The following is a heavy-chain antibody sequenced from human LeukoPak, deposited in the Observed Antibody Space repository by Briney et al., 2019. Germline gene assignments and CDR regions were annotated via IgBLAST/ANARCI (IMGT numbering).Heavy chain of an antibody. V-gene: IGHV3-74*01. D-gene: IGHD3-10*01. Sequence: GGSLRLSCAASGFTFSNYWMHWVRQAPGKGLVWVSRIKGDGGSPTYADSVKGRFTISRDNAKHTLYLQMNSLRAEDTAVYYCARKPDYYGADYWGQGALVTVSS. CDR1: GFTFSNYW. CDR3: ARKPDYYGADY. CDR2: IKGDGGSP. J-gene: IGHJ4*02.